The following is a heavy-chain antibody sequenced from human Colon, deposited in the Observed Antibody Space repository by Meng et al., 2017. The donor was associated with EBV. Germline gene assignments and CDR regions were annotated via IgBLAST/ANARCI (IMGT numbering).Heavy chain of an antibody. CDR3: GTLKYTSGFYGPAY. D-gene: IGHD6-19*01. V-gene: IGHV7-4-1*02. CDR2: ISTKTGNP. Sequence: QWQLVHFGSGVKKPGALGNVSRKASGYTFSRSPRNWGRQAPGQGLEWMGWISTKTGNPTYAQGFTGRFVFSVDTSVSTAYLQISSLKAEDTAVYYCGTLKYTSGFYGPAYWGQGALVTVSS. J-gene: IGHJ4*02. CDR1: GYTFSRSP.